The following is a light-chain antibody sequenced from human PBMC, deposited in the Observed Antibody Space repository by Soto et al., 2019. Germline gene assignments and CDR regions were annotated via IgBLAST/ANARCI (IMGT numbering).Light chain of an antibody. J-gene: IGKJ1*01. CDR2: DAY. CDR1: QSVSSY. CDR3: KQRSNWPRT. Sequence: EIVLTQSPGTLSLSPGERATLSCRASQSVSSYLAWYQQKPGQAPRLLIYDAYNRATGIQARFSGSGSGTDFTLTISSLEPEDFAVYYCKQRSNWPRTFGQGTKVDI. V-gene: IGKV3-11*01.